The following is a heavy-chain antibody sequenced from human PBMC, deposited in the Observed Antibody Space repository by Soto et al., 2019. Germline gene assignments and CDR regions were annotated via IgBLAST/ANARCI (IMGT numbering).Heavy chain of an antibody. J-gene: IGHJ4*02. CDR1: GGSISSTTYY. Sequence: SETLSLTCTVSGGSISSTTYYWGWMRQPPGKGLEWIAYFYYGGNTNYNPSLKSRVTISIDTSKNQFSLKLSSVTAADTAVYYCARERSDYIWGSWQYYFDYWGQGTLVTVSS. CDR2: FYYGGNT. D-gene: IGHD3-16*01. CDR3: ARERSDYIWGSWQYYFDY. V-gene: IGHV4-61*01.